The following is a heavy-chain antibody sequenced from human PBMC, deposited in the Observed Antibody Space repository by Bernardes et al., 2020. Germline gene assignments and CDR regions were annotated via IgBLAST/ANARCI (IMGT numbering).Heavy chain of an antibody. Sequence: SETLSVTCTVSGGSISSYYWSWIRQPPGKGLEWIGYIYYSGSTNYNPSLKSRVTISVDTSKNQFSLKLSSVTAADTAVYYCARDSHPNDYWGQGTLVTVSS. V-gene: IGHV4-59*01. CDR3: ARDSHPNDY. CDR1: GGSISSYY. CDR2: IYYSGST. J-gene: IGHJ4*02.